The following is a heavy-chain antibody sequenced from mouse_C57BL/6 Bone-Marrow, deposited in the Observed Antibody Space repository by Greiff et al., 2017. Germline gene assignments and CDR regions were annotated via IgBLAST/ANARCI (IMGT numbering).Heavy chain of an antibody. CDR2: IHPNSGST. CDR3: ARVTTVNYFDY. D-gene: IGHD1-1*01. V-gene: IGHV1-64*01. J-gene: IGHJ2*01. CDR1: GYTFTSYW. Sequence: QVQLQQPGAELVKPGASVKLSCKASGYTFTSYWMHWVKQRPGQGLEWIGMIHPNSGSTNYNEKFKRKATLTVDKSSSTAYMQLSSLTSEDSAVYYCARVTTVNYFDYWGQGTTLTVSS.